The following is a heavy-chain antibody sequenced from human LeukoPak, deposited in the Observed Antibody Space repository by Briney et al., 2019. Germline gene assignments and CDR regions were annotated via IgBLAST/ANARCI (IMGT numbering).Heavy chain of an antibody. J-gene: IGHJ4*02. D-gene: IGHD5-18*01. CDR1: GFTFSSYG. CDR3: ARGLFVDTAMDFDY. V-gene: IGHV3-33*01. CDR2: IWYDGSNK. Sequence: GRSLRLSCAASGFTFSSYGMHWVRQAPGKGLEWVAVIWYDGSNKYYADPVKGRFTISRDNSKNTPYLQMNSLRAEDTAVYYCARGLFVDTAMDFDYWGQGTLVTVSS.